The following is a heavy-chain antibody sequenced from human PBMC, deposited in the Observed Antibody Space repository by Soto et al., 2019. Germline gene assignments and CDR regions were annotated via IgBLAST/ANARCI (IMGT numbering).Heavy chain of an antibody. CDR1: GAPITTTKW. CDR2: LSRGDER. CDR3: ATQTISYTWGV. Sequence: QVQLQESGPGLVKPSETLSLTCTVSGAPITTTKWWAWVRLPPGKGLEWIGELSRGDERSSNPSLEGRFTMSLDKSNSRFCLKLTSVTAADPAIYYCATQTISYTWGVWGRGTSVTVSS. J-gene: IGHJ6*02. D-gene: IGHD3-16*01. V-gene: IGHV4-4*02.